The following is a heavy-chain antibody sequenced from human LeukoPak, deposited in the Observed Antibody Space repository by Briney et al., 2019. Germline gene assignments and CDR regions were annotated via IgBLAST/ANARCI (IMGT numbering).Heavy chain of an antibody. J-gene: IGHJ4*01. V-gene: IGHV1-2*02. D-gene: IGHD6-6*01. Sequence: ASVKVSCKASGYTFTGYYMHWVRQAPGQGLEWIGWINPYSGGTNYAQKFQGRVTMTRDTSISTAYMELSRLRSDDTAVYYCARGIAARRGDYWGQGTLVTVSS. CDR3: ARGIAARRGDY. CDR2: INPYSGGT. CDR1: GYTFTGYY.